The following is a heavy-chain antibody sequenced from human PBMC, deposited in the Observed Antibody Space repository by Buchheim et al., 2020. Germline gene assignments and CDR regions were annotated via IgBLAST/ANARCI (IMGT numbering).Heavy chain of an antibody. V-gene: IGHV4-34*01. CDR2: IDQSGST. CDR1: GGSFGGYH. J-gene: IGHJ5*02. Sequence: QVQLRQWGAGLLKPSETLSLTCAVYGGSFGGYHWSWIRQPPGKGLEWIGEIDQSGSTKYNPYLKSRVPISVDTAKHQLSLKLTSVTAADTAVYYCARVYDFWRGGFAPWGQGT. CDR3: ARVYDFWRGGFAP. D-gene: IGHD3-3*01.